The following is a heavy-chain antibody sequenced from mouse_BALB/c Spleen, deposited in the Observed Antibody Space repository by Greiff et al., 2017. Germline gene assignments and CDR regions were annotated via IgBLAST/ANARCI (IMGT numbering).Heavy chain of an antibody. V-gene: IGHV1S81*02. J-gene: IGHJ2*01. CDR3: TRSEDYGYYFDY. CDR2: INPSNGGT. D-gene: IGHD1-2*01. CDR1: GYTFTSYY. Sequence: VQLQQSGAELVKPGASVKLSCKASGYTFTSYYMYWVKQRPGQGLEWIGEINPSNGGTNFNEKFKSKATLTVDKSSSTAYMQLSSLTSEDSAVYYCTRSEDYGYYFDYWGQGTTLTVSS.